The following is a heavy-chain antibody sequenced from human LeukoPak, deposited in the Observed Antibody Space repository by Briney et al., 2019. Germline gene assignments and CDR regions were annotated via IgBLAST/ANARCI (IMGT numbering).Heavy chain of an antibody. CDR3: AKGDGYNYDNWFDP. J-gene: IGHJ5*02. Sequence: QPGGSLRLSCAASGFTFSGSALSWVRHAPRKGLEWVSSINTSGGTTYYADSVKGRFTISRDNSKNTVYLQMNSLRAEDTAVYYCAKGDGYNYDNWFDPWGQGTLVSVSS. CDR1: GFTFSGSA. CDR2: INTSGGTT. V-gene: IGHV3-23*01. D-gene: IGHD5-24*01.